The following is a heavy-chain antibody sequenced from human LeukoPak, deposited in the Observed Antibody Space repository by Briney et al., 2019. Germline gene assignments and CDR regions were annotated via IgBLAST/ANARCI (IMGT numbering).Heavy chain of an antibody. D-gene: IGHD3-10*01. J-gene: IGHJ4*02. CDR3: ARDIYTSGSLGY. CDR2: INPSGGST. CDR1: GYSFTSYY. V-gene: IGHV1-46*01. Sequence: ASVKVPCKASGYSFTSYYIHWVRQAPGQGLEWMGIINPSGGSTSYAPKFQGRVTMTRDTSTSTVYMELSSLRSEDTAVYYCARDIYTSGSLGYWGQGTLVTVSS.